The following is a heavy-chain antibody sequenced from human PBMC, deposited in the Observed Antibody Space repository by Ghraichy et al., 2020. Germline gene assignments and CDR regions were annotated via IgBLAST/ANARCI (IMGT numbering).Heavy chain of an antibody. CDR3: ARAEQQLVLHYYYGMDV. Sequence: ASVKVSCKASGYTFTSNDINWGRQATGQGLDWMGWMNPNSGNTGYAQKFQGRVTMTRNTSISTAYMELSSLRSEDTAVYYCARAEQQLVLHYYYGMDVWGQGTTVTVSS. CDR1: GYTFTSND. D-gene: IGHD6-13*01. V-gene: IGHV1-8*01. CDR2: MNPNSGNT. J-gene: IGHJ6*02.